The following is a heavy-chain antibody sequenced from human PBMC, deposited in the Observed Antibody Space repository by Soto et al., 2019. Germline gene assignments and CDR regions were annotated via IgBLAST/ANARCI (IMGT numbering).Heavy chain of an antibody. CDR2: ISYDGSNK. V-gene: IGHV3-30-3*01. D-gene: IGHD5-12*01. J-gene: IGHJ4*02. Sequence: QVQLVESGGGVVQPGRSLRLSCAASGFTFSSYAMHWVRQAPGKGLEWVAVISYDGSNKYYADSVKGRFTISRDNXXNTLYLQMNSLRAEDTAVYYCARGRRQRWLQGIGYWGQGTLVTVSS. CDR1: GFTFSSYA. CDR3: ARGRRQRWLQGIGY.